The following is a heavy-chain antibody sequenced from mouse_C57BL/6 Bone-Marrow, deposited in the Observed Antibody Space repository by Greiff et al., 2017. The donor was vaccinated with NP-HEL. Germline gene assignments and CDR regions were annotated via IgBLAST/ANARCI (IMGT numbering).Heavy chain of an antibody. CDR2: INPSSGYT. D-gene: IGHD1-1*01. J-gene: IGHJ1*03. CDR3: ARDYGSSLWWYFDV. Sequence: VQLQESGAELARPGASVKMSCKASGYTFTSYTMHWVKQRPGQGLEWIGYINPSSGYTKYNQKFKDKATLIADKSSSTAYMQLSSLTSEDSAVYYCARDYGSSLWWYFDVWGTGTTVTVSS. CDR1: GYTFTSYT. V-gene: IGHV1-4*01.